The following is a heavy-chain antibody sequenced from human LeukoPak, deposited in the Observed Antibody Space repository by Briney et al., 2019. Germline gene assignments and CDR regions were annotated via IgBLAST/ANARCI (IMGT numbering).Heavy chain of an antibody. Sequence: GGSLRLSCAASGFTFSSYAMHWVRQAPGKGLEWVAVISYDGSNKYYADSVKGRFTISRDNSKNTLYLQMNSLRAEDTAVYYCAKGLITMIVVVTPFDYWGQGTLVTVSS. V-gene: IGHV3-30*04. CDR2: ISYDGSNK. J-gene: IGHJ4*02. CDR1: GFTFSSYA. CDR3: AKGLITMIVVVTPFDY. D-gene: IGHD3-22*01.